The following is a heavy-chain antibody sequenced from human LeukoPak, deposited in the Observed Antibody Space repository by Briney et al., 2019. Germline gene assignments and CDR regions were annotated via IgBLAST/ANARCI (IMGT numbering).Heavy chain of an antibody. V-gene: IGHV3-30-3*01. CDR1: GFTFSTNA. J-gene: IGHJ4*02. D-gene: IGHD3-10*01. CDR3: ARDNVYGSGTEY. Sequence: GGSLRLSCAASGFTFSTNAMHWVRQAPGKGQEWVAVTSYDESHKYYADSVKGRFTISRDTANNTLYLQMNSLRAEDTAVYYCARDNVYGSGTEYWGQGTLVTVSS. CDR2: TSYDESHK.